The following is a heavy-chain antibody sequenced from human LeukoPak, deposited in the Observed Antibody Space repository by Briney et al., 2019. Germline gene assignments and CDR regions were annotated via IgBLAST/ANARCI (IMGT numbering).Heavy chain of an antibody. Sequence: GGSLRLSCAASGFTFSSYSMNWVRQAPGKGLEWVSSISSSSSYIYYADSVKGRFTISRDNAKNSLYLQMNSLRAEDTAVYYCARDKAMVPSSIDYWGQGTLVTVSS. CDR3: ARDKAMVPSSIDY. D-gene: IGHD5-18*01. J-gene: IGHJ4*02. CDR2: ISSSSSYI. V-gene: IGHV3-21*01. CDR1: GFTFSSYS.